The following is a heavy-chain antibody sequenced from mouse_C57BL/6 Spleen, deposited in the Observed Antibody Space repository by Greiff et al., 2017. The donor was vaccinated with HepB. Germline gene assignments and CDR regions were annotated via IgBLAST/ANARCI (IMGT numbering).Heavy chain of an antibody. Sequence: VQLQQSGAELVKPGASVKISCKASGYAFSSYWMNWVKQRPGKGLEWIGQIYPGDGDTNYNGKFKGKATLTADKSSSTAYMQLSSLTSEDSAVYFWAREEGDDYDVGFAYWGQGTLVTVSA. V-gene: IGHV1-80*01. D-gene: IGHD2-4*01. CDR1: GYAFSSYW. CDR3: AREEGDDYDVGFAY. J-gene: IGHJ3*01. CDR2: IYPGDGDT.